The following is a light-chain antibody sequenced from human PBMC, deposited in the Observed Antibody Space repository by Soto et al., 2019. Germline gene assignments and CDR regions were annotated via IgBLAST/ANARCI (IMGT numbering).Light chain of an antibody. Sequence: QSALTQPASVSGSPGQSITISCTGTSSDVGGYNYVSWYQHHPGKVPKLMIYDVTNRPSGVSNRFSGSKSGNTASLTISGLQAEDEADYYCRSYTSSSTPVFGTGTRVTV. V-gene: IGLV2-14*03. CDR2: DVT. CDR1: SSDVGGYNY. J-gene: IGLJ1*01. CDR3: RSYTSSSTPV.